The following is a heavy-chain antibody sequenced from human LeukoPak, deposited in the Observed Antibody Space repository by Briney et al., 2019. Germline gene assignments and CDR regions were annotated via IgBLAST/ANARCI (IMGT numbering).Heavy chain of an antibody. Sequence: ASVKVSCKASGYSFTGQDMHWVRQAPGQGLEWMGWINPNTGGTNYARKFQGRVTMTRDTTISAAFMELSRLTSDDTAVYYCASYPRYSSSPPFDYWGQGTLVTVSS. D-gene: IGHD6-19*01. CDR2: INPNTGGT. CDR1: GYSFTGQD. J-gene: IGHJ4*02. V-gene: IGHV1-2*02. CDR3: ASYPRYSSSPPFDY.